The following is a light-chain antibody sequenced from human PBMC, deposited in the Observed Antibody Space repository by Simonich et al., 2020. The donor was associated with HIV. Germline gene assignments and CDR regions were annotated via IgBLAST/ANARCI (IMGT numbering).Light chain of an antibody. CDR3: QQFNSYPQT. Sequence: AIQLTQSPTSLSASVGDKVTNPCRARKSISSALAWYQQKPGKAPKLLIYDASSLESGVPSRFSGSGSGTDFTLTISSLQPEDFATYYCQQFNSYPQTFGQGTRLEIK. V-gene: IGKV1-13*02. CDR1: KSISSA. J-gene: IGKJ5*01. CDR2: DAS.